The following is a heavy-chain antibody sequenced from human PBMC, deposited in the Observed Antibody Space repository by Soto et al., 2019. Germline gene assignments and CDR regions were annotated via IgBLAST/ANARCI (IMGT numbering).Heavy chain of an antibody. CDR3: AIGAVVGVVAAFNRDFDP. Sequence: SGTLSLTCTVSGDTVNNGDYFWSWIRQSTGKGLELLGSFFFSCCTYCSPSLNLRLRISMYKSKNHCSLAFPSVTVEDTAVYFCAIGAVVGVVAAFNRDFDPWRPGLLVTVSS. CDR1: GDTVNNGDYF. D-gene: IGHD2-15*01. CDR2: FFFSCCT. J-gene: IGHJ5*02. V-gene: IGHV4-30-4*01.